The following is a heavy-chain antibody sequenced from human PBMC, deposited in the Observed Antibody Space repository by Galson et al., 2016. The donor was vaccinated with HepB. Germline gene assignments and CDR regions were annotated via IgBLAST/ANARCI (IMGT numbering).Heavy chain of an antibody. Sequence: SLRLSCAASGFTFSTYAMHWVRQAPGKGLEWVAIISYDATYKYYAEYMRGRFTISRDNSKNTLSLQMSSLRLEDTAVYYCAREDFYYAPDYWGQGTLVTVSS. D-gene: IGHD2-2*01. J-gene: IGHJ4*02. CDR1: GFTFSTYA. V-gene: IGHV3-30-3*01. CDR2: ISYDATYK. CDR3: AREDFYYAPDY.